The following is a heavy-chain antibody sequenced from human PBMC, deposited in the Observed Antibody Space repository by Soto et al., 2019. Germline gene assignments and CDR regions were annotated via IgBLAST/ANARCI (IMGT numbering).Heavy chain of an antibody. Sequence: GXSLKVSCKASGYTLSAYYMHWVRQAPGQGLDWMGWINPKSGGTYFAQKFQGRVTLTRDTSISTAYMEVNGLRADDTAVNYCTRENIEKSDVIYGAFDIWGLGTTVTGS. D-gene: IGHD2-15*01. CDR1: GYTLSAYY. CDR2: INPKSGGT. V-gene: IGHV1-2*02. CDR3: TRENIEKSDVIYGAFDI. J-gene: IGHJ3*02.